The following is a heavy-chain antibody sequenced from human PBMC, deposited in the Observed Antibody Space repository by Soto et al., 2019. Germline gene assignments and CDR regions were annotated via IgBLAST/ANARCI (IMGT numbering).Heavy chain of an antibody. D-gene: IGHD6-19*01. J-gene: IGHJ3*02. CDR2: INWNSDSI. V-gene: IGHV3-9*01. CDR1: GFSFDDYA. Sequence: EVQLMESGGGLVQPGRSLRLSCEVSGFSFDDYAMYWVRQAPGKGLEWVSGINWNSDSIAYAASVKGRFTVSRDNANNSLYLQMNSLRPEDTALYYCAKALYTRGWHRPQPFHIWGQGTMVTVAS. CDR3: AKALYTRGWHRPQPFHI.